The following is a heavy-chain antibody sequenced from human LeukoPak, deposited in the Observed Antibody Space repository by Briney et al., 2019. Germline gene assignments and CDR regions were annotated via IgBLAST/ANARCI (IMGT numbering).Heavy chain of an antibody. V-gene: IGHV1-18*01. D-gene: IGHD3-22*01. J-gene: IGHJ3*02. CDR2: ISAYNGNT. CDR1: GYTFTSYG. Sequence: ASVKVSCKASGYTFTSYGIIWVRQAPGQGLEWMGWISAYNGNTNYAQKLQGRVTMTTDTSTSTAYMELRSLRSDDTAVYYCARDLGSELYDSSGRDAFDIWGQGTMVTVSS. CDR3: ARDLGSELYDSSGRDAFDI.